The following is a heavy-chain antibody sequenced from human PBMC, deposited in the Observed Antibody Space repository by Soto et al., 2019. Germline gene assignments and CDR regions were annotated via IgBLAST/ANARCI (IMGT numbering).Heavy chain of an antibody. CDR2: INGGNGNT. J-gene: IGHJ4*02. V-gene: IGHV1-3*01. CDR3: ATWVDYGDFEGFDF. D-gene: IGHD4-17*01. Sequence: ASVKVSCKASGNTVPNYAIHWVRQAPGQRLEWMGWINGGNGNTYYSEHFQGRVTMTWDTSITTAYLDLTRLTTNDTATYFCATWVDYGDFEGFDFWGQGTLVTVSS. CDR1: GNTVPNYA.